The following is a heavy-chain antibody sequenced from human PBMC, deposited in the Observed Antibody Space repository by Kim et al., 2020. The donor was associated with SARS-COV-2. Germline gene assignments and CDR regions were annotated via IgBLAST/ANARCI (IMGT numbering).Heavy chain of an antibody. CDR3: APDIGVGPFVDY. V-gene: IGHV1-69*04. J-gene: IGHJ4*02. CDR2: IIPILGIA. CDR1: GGTFSSYA. Sequence: SVKVSCKASGGTFSSYAISWVRQAPGQGLEWMGRIIPILGIANYAQKFQGRVTITADKSTSTAYMELSSLRSEDTAVYYCAPDIGVGPFVDYWGQGTLVTVSS. D-gene: IGHD3-3*01.